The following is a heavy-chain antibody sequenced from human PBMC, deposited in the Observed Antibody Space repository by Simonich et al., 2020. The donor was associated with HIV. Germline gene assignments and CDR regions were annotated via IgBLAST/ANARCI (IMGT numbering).Heavy chain of an antibody. CDR2: MWNKGSNK. D-gene: IGHD6-19*01. Sequence: QVQLVESGGGVVQPGRSLRLSCAASGFTFSSYDMHWVRQTPGKGLEGVGVMWNKGSNKYYADSVKGRFTISRDNSKNTLYLQMNSLRAEDTAVYYCAREIAVAAIDGYWGQGTLVTVSS. J-gene: IGHJ4*02. CDR1: GFTFSSYD. V-gene: IGHV3-33*01. CDR3: AREIAVAAIDGY.